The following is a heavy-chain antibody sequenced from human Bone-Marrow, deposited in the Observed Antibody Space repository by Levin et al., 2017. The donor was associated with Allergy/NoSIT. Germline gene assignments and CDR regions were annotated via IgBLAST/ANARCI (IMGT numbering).Heavy chain of an antibody. CDR2: INTDGTYT. D-gene: IGHD2-2*01. Sequence: PGESLKISCAASGFTFSTYWMHWVRQAPGEGLTWVARINTDGTYTSYADSMKGRFTISRDNAKSTVYLQMNSLRVEDTAVYYCARDEGSIAGHDWYFGPWGRGTLVTVSS. CDR1: GFTFSTYW. J-gene: IGHJ2*01. V-gene: IGHV3-74*01. CDR3: ARDEGSIAGHDWYFGP.